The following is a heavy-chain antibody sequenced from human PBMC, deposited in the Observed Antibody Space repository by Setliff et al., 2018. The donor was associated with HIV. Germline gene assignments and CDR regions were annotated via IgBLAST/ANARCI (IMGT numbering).Heavy chain of an antibody. J-gene: IGHJ4*02. CDR3: ARDQRLSY. Sequence: SETLSLTCAVSGVSTTNSNWWTWVRQAPGKGLELEWIGEVSHSGSTNYNPSLKSRVTISVDKSKNQFSLELTSVTAADTAVYYCARDQRLSYWGQGTLVTVSS. CDR1: GVSTTNSNW. V-gene: IGHV4-4*02. CDR2: VSHSGST.